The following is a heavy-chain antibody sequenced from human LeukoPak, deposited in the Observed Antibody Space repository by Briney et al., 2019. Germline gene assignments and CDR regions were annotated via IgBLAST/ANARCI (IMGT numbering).Heavy chain of an antibody. CDR3: AKDNDFWSGSNDNTFDY. J-gene: IGHJ4*02. V-gene: IGHV3-23*01. CDR1: GLAFSRYA. Sequence: GGSLRLSCAVSGLAFSRYAMSWVRQAPGKGLEWVSAISESGSGTYYADSVKGRFTISRDNSKNTLYLQMNSLRAEDTAVYYCAKDNDFWSGSNDNTFDYWGQGTLVTVSS. CDR2: ISESGSGT. D-gene: IGHD3-3*01.